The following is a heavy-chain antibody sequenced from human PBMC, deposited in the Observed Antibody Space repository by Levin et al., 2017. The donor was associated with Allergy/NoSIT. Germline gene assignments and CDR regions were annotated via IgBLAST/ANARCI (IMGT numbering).Heavy chain of an antibody. CDR2: IYPGDSDT. Sequence: SGGSLRLSCKGSGYSFTSYWIGWVRQMPGKGLEWMGIIYPGDSDTRYSPAFQGQVTISADKSISTAYLQWSSLKASDTAIYYCARPNTVTTDPFDIWGQGTMVTVSS. CDR1: GYSFTSYW. D-gene: IGHD4-17*01. J-gene: IGHJ3*02. CDR3: ARPNTVTTDPFDI. V-gene: IGHV5-51*01.